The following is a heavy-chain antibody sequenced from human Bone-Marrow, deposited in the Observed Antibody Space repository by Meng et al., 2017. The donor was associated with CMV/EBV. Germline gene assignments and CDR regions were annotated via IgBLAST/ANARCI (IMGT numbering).Heavy chain of an antibody. Sequence: SVKVSCKASGGTFSSYAISWVRQAPGQGLEWMGGIIPIFGTANYAQRFQGRITITADKSTATVYMELSSLRSEDTAVYYCARDLLHYYDSSGYSLYFDYWGQGTLVTVSS. D-gene: IGHD3-22*01. CDR1: GGTFSSYA. V-gene: IGHV1-69*06. J-gene: IGHJ4*02. CDR3: ARDLLHYYDSSGYSLYFDY. CDR2: IIPIFGTA.